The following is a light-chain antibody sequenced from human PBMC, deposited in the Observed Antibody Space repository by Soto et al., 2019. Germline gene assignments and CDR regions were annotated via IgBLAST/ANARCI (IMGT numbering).Light chain of an antibody. V-gene: IGKV1-5*01. Sequence: DIQMTQSPSTLSASVGDRVTITCRSSQSISRRLAWYQQKPGTAPKLLIYAASTLETAVPSRFSGSGAGTEYTLTINNLQPDDFATYYCQQYNGNSVTFGGGTKVGMK. CDR2: AAS. CDR1: QSISRR. CDR3: QQYNGNSVT. J-gene: IGKJ4*01.